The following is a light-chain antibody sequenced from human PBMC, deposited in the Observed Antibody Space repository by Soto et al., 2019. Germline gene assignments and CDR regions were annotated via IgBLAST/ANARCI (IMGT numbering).Light chain of an antibody. CDR3: QQSDSSSPT. CDR2: DAS. V-gene: IGKV1-5*01. CDR1: QNISVW. Sequence: DIQMTQSPSTLSASVGDGVTITCRASQNISVWLAWYQQRPGKAPKFLIYDASSLETGVPSRFCGSGSGTEFTLTIRSLQPDDCATSYCQQSDSSSPTFGPGTKLEIK. J-gene: IGKJ2*01.